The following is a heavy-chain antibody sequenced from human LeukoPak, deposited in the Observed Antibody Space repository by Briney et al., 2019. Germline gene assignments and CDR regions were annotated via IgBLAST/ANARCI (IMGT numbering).Heavy chain of an antibody. CDR1: GGSFSGYY. CDR3: ARSAPAGPYYYYYMDV. V-gene: IGHV4-34*01. D-gene: IGHD1-14*01. Sequence: SETPSLTCAVYGGSFSGYYWSWIRQPPGKGLEWIGEINHSGSTNYNPSLKSRVTISVDTSKNQFSLKLSSVTAADTAVYYCARSAPAGPYYYYYMDVWGKGTTVTVSS. J-gene: IGHJ6*03. CDR2: INHSGST.